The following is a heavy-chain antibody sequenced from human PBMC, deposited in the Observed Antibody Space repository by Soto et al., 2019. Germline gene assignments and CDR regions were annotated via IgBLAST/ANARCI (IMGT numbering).Heavy chain of an antibody. D-gene: IGHD6-13*01. CDR1: GFTFSSYS. V-gene: IGHV3-21*01. CDR2: ISSSSSYI. CDR3: ASGGSAADGTPSDX. Sequence: PGGSLRLSCAASGFTFSSYSMNWVRQAPGKGLEWVSSISSSSSYIYYADSVKGRFTISRDNAKNSLYLQMNSLRAEDTAVYYCASGGSAADGTPSDXWGQGTLVTVSX. J-gene: IGHJ4*02.